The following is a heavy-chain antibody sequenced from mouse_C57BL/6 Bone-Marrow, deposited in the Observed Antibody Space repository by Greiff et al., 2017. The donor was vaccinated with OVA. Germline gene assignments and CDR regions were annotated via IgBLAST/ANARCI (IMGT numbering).Heavy chain of an antibody. CDR3: AREVYYRGFAY. Sequence: QVQLQQSGPELVKPGASVKISCKASGYTFTDYYINWVKQRPGQGLAWIGWIYPGSGNTKYNEKFKGKATLTVDTSSSTAYMQLSSLTSEDSAVYFCAREVYYRGFAYWGQGTLVTVSA. J-gene: IGHJ3*01. D-gene: IGHD2-12*01. V-gene: IGHV1-84*01. CDR1: GYTFTDYY. CDR2: IYPGSGNT.